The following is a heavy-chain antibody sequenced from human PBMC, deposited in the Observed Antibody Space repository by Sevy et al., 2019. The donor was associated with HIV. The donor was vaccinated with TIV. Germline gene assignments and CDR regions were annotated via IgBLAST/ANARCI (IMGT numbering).Heavy chain of an antibody. V-gene: IGHV3-9*01. Sequence: GGSLRLSCAASGFPFNDHAMHWVRLVPGKGLEWVSGISWNSRNIGYADSVKGRFTISRDNTRHSFYLEMHILRPEDTALYYCAKDINRGCDGVNCYSYYYYFYGLDVWGQGTTVTVSS. D-gene: IGHD2-21*01. J-gene: IGHJ6*02. CDR3: AKDINRGCDGVNCYSYYYYFYGLDV. CDR2: ISWNSRNI. CDR1: GFPFNDHA.